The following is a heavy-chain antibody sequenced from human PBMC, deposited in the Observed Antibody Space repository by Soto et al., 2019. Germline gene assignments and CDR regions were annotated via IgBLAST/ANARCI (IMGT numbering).Heavy chain of an antibody. CDR1: GFTFSSYG. D-gene: IGHD3-9*01. Sequence: GGSLRLSCAASGFTFSSYGMHWVRQAPGKGLEWVAVIWYDGSNKYYADSVKGRFTISRDNSKNTLYLQMNSLRAEDTAVYYCARDEYYDILTGYYTWAFDIWGQGTMVTV. V-gene: IGHV3-33*01. J-gene: IGHJ3*02. CDR3: ARDEYYDILTGYYTWAFDI. CDR2: IWYDGSNK.